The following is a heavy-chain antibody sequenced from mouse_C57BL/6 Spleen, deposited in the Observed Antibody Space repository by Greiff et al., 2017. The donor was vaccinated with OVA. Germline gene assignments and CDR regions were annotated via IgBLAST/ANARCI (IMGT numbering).Heavy chain of an antibody. CDR2: ISGGGGNT. CDR1: GFTFSSYT. CDR3: ARSPYYSNYYWYFDV. V-gene: IGHV5-9*01. D-gene: IGHD2-5*01. Sequence: EVKLVESGGGLVKPGGSLKLSCAASGFTFSSYTMSWVRQTPEKRLEWVATISGGGGNTYYPDSVKGRFTISRDNAKNTLYLQMSSLRSEDTALYYCARSPYYSNYYWYFDVWGTGTTVTVAS. J-gene: IGHJ1*03.